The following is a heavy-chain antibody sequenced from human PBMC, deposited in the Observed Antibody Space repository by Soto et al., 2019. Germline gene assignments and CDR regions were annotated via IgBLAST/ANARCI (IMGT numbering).Heavy chain of an antibody. CDR1: GFTFSSYW. CDR2: IKQDGSEK. J-gene: IGHJ4*02. D-gene: IGHD3-10*01. CDR3: AKRQDVVRGVTYFDH. Sequence: GGSLRLSCAASGFTFSSYWMSWVRQAPGKGLEWVANIKQDGSEKYYVDSVKGRFTISRDNAKNSLYLQMNSLRAEDTAVYYCAKRQDVVRGVTYFDHWGQGTLVTVSS. V-gene: IGHV3-7*01.